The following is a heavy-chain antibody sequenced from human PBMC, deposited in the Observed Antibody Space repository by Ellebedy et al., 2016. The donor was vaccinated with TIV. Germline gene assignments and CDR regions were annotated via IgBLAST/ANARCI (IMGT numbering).Heavy chain of an antibody. CDR3: ARYHSSGDDF. J-gene: IGHJ4*02. V-gene: IGHV1-46*01. CDR2: IDPSGGGT. Sequence: ASVKVSXXASGYRFSNYYIHWMRQALGQGLEWMGVIDPSGGGTTYAQTFQGRIILTRDTSTSTAYMDLSALRSEDTAVYYCARYHSSGDDFWGQGTLVTVSS. D-gene: IGHD6-19*01. CDR1: GYRFSNYY.